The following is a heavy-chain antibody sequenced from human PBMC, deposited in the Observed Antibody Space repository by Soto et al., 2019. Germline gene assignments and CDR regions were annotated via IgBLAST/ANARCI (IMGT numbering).Heavy chain of an antibody. Sequence: EVQLVESGGGLVQPGRSLRLSCAASGFTFDDYAMHWVRQRPGKGLEWASGIDWNSGSVDYAGSLKGRFTIYRDNADKAMYLQRRSLRTDDTAFYYCVKVRRPYKVKYGMDVWGQRTTVTVSS. CDR1: GFTFDDYA. CDR2: IDWNSGSV. J-gene: IGHJ6*02. CDR3: VKVRRPYKVKYGMDV. V-gene: IGHV3-9*01. D-gene: IGHD1-20*01.